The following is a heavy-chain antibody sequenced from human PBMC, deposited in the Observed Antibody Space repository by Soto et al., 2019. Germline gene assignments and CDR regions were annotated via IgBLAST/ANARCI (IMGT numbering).Heavy chain of an antibody. Sequence: GESLKISCKGSGFIFTNYWIGWVRQMPGKGLEWMGIIYPADSNVRYSPSFQGQVTISVDKSTSTAYLQWTSLKASDTAIYYCARQYYYGSVVNYYYYGMDVWGQGTTVTVSS. CDR2: IYPADSNV. D-gene: IGHD3-10*01. J-gene: IGHJ6*02. V-gene: IGHV5-51*01. CDR3: ARQYYYGSVVNYYYYGMDV. CDR1: GFIFTNYW.